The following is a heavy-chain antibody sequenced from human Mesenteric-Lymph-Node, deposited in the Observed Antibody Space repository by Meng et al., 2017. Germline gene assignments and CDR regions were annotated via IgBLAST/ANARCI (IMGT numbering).Heavy chain of an antibody. CDR3: ARVDSSGWYGERNWYFDL. D-gene: IGHD6-19*01. V-gene: IGHV3-11*01. J-gene: IGHJ2*01. CDR1: GFTFSDYY. CDR2: ISSSGSTI. Sequence: GESLKISCAASGFTFSDYYMSWIRQAPGKGLEWVSYISSSGSTIYYADSVKGRFTISRDNAKNSLYLQMNSLRAEDTAVYYCARVDSSGWYGERNWYFDLWGRGTLVTVSS.